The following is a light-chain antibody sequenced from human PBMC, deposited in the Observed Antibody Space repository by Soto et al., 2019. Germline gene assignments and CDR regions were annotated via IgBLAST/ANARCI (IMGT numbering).Light chain of an antibody. CDR3: PQDYNYPYT. Sequence: AIQMTQSPSSLSASVGDRVTITRRASQGIRNDLGWYQQKPGKAPKLLIYAASSLQSGVPSRFSGSGSGTDFTLTISSLQPEDFATYYCPQDYNYPYTFGQGTKLEIK. CDR2: AAS. J-gene: IGKJ2*01. V-gene: IGKV1-6*01. CDR1: QGIRND.